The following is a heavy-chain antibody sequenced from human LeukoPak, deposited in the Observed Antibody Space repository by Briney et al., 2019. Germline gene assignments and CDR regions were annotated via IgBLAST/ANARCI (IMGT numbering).Heavy chain of an antibody. CDR1: GFPFSSYA. V-gene: IGHV3-23*01. D-gene: IGHD3-22*01. J-gene: IGHJ4*02. CDR2: FSGSGVNT. CDR3: AKGSYYYDSADYFDY. Sequence: GGSLRLSCAASGFPFSSYAMSWVRQAPGKGLEWVSTFSGSGVNTYYADSVKGRVTISRDNSKNTLYLQMNSLRAEDTAVYHCAKGSYYYDSADYFDYWGQGTLVTVSS.